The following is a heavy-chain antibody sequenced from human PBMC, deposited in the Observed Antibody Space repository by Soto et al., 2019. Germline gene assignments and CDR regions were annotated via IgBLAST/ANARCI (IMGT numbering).Heavy chain of an antibody. CDR2: ISGSDDST. CDR3: VKHGGSGYYYTDFDD. V-gene: IGHV3-23*01. CDR1: GFTFSSYA. Sequence: HPGGSLRLSCAASGFTFSSYAMSWVRQAPGKGLEWVSGISGSDDSTYHADSVKGRFIISRDISKNTLYMQMNSLRAEDTAVYYCVKHGGSGYYYTDFDDRGQGTLVTVSS. D-gene: IGHD3-22*01. J-gene: IGHJ4*02.